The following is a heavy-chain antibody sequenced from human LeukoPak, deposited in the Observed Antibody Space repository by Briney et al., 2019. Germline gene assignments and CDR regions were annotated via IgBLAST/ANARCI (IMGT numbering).Heavy chain of an antibody. CDR2: IKRETDGGTI. J-gene: IGHJ1*01. Sequence: GGSLRLSCAASGFTLNNAWMSWVRQAPGKGLEWLGRIKRETDGGTIDYAAPVKGRFTISRDDSRNTLYLQMGSLKIEDTAVYYCTTDRYYDNSELQFQHWGQGTLVTVSS. CDR1: GFTLNNAW. V-gene: IGHV3-15*01. D-gene: IGHD3-22*01. CDR3: TTDRYYDNSELQFQH.